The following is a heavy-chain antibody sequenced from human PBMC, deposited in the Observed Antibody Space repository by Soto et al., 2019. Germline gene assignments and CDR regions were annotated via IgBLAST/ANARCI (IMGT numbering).Heavy chain of an antibody. D-gene: IGHD3-3*01. J-gene: IGHJ1*01. Sequence: QVQLVESGGGVVQPGRSLRLSCAASGFTFSSYGMHWVRQAPGKGLEWVAVISYDGSNKYYADSVKGRFTISRDNSKNTLYLQMNSLRAEDTAVDYCAKGPGYYDFWSGYNAEYFQHWGQGTLVTVSS. CDR1: GFTFSSYG. CDR3: AKGPGYYDFWSGYNAEYFQH. CDR2: ISYDGSNK. V-gene: IGHV3-30*18.